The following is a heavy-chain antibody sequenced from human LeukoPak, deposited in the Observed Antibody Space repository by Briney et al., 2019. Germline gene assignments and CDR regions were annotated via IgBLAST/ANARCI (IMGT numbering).Heavy chain of an antibody. CDR3: ARDGWLRFTDYYYGMDV. CDR1: GGSLSSYY. D-gene: IGHD5-12*01. J-gene: IGHJ6*02. Sequence: PSETLSLTCTVSGGSLSSYYWSWIRQPPGKGLEWIGSIYYSGSTYYNPSLKSRVTISVDTSKNQFSLKLSSVTAADTAVYYCARDGWLRFTDYYYGMDVWGQGTTVTVSS. CDR2: IYYSGST. V-gene: IGHV4-39*02.